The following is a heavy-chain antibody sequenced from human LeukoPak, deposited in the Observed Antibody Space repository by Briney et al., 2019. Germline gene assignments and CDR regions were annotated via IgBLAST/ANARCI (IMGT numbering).Heavy chain of an antibody. CDR3: TRAIRHQLLSDY. J-gene: IGHJ4*02. CDR2: MNPESGNT. CDR1: GYTFSNFD. Sequence: GASVKVSSTASGYTFSNFDINWVRQAPGQGPEWMGWMNPESGNTGYAQKFQGRVTMTRDSSKSTAYMELISLRFEDTAIYYCTRAIRHQLLSDYWGQGTLVTVSS. V-gene: IGHV1-8*01. D-gene: IGHD2-2*01.